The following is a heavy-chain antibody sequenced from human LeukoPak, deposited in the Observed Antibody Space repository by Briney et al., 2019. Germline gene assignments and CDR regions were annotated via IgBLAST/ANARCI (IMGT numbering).Heavy chain of an antibody. D-gene: IGHD7-27*01. J-gene: IGHJ4*02. V-gene: IGHV4-59*01. Sequence: PSETLSLTCSVSGGSMSNYYWTWIRQPPGERLEWIGYIYESGSANYNPSLKSRLTMSVDTSKKQFSMKLNSVTAADTAIYYCARVEVNWGSQTFDYWGQGTLVTVSS. CDR2: IYESGSA. CDR1: GGSMSNYY. CDR3: ARVEVNWGSQTFDY.